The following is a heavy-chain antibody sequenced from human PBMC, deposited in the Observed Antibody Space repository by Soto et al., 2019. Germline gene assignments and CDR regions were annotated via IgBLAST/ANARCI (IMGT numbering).Heavy chain of an antibody. CDR3: ARGNLSFDFDS. CDR1: GFNFGFFG. Sequence: QIQLVESGGDVVQPGKSLRLSCAASGFNFGFFGMHWVRQAPGKGLEWVAFISGDGIDIQYADSVRGRFTLSRDYSMKTMYLQMDSLRDEDTALYYCARGNLSFDFDSWGLGTLVTVSS. D-gene: IGHD1-26*01. CDR2: ISGDGIDI. J-gene: IGHJ4*02. V-gene: IGHV3-30*03.